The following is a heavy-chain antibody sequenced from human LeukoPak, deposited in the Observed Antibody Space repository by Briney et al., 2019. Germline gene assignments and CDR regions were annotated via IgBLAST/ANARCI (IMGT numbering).Heavy chain of an antibody. Sequence: SETLSLTCAVYGGSFSGYYWNWIRQPPGKGLEWIGEINHRGSTNNNPSLKSRVTISVDTSKNQFSLKLSSVTAADTAVYYCARGYTSGWSNWFDPWGQGTLVTVSS. CDR2: INHRGST. D-gene: IGHD6-13*01. V-gene: IGHV4-34*01. J-gene: IGHJ5*02. CDR1: GGSFSGYY. CDR3: ARGYTSGWSNWFDP.